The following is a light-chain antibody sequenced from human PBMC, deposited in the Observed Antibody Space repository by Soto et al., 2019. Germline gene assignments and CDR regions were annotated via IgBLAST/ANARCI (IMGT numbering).Light chain of an antibody. CDR3: QQRSNWPPYT. V-gene: IGKV3-11*01. Sequence: EIVLTHSPATPSLSPGERATLSCRASQSVSSYLAWYQQKPGQAPRLLIYDASIRATGIPARFSGSGSGTDFTLTISSLEPEDFAVYYCQQRSNWPPYTFGQGTKLEIK. CDR1: QSVSSY. CDR2: DAS. J-gene: IGKJ2*01.